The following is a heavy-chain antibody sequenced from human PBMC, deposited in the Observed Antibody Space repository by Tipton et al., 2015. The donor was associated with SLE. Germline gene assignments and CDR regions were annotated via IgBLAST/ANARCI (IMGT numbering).Heavy chain of an antibody. J-gene: IGHJ4*02. Sequence: TLSLTCTVSGGSISSSSYYWAWIRQPPGKGLEWIGNIYYSGSTFYNPSLKSRVTISVDTSKSQFSLKLSSVTAADTAVYYCARGDPTYGSGSYYFDYWGQGTLVTVSS. D-gene: IGHD3-10*01. CDR1: GGSISSSSYY. CDR2: IYYSGST. V-gene: IGHV4-39*01. CDR3: ARGDPTYGSGSYYFDY.